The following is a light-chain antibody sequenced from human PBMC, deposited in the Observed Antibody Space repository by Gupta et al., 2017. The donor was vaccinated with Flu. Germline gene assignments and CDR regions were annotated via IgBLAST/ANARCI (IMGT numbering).Light chain of an antibody. CDR1: QGMRNE. CDR2: GAS. V-gene: IGKV1-6*01. CDR3: LQDYNSPRT. J-gene: IGKJ1*01. Sequence: PSALTASVGDRVTITCRASQGMRNELGWYQQKPGKAPKLLISGASTLQGGVPSRFSGSGSGTDFTLTISSLQPEDFATYYCLQDYNSPRTFGQGTKVEIK.